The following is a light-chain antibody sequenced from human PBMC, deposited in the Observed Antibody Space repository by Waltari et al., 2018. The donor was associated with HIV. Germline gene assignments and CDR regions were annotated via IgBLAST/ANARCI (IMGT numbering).Light chain of an antibody. V-gene: IGKV1-5*03. CDR3: QHYNSLPPT. J-gene: IGKJ3*01. CDR1: QSISSW. Sequence: DIQMTQSPSTLSASVGDRVTITCRASQSISSWLAWYQQKPGKAPKLLIYKASSLESGVPSRFSGSGSGTEFTLTISSLQPDDFATYYCQHYNSLPPTFGPGTKVDLK. CDR2: KAS.